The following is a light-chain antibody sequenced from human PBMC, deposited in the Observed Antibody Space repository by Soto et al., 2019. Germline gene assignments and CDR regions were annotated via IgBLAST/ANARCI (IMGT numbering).Light chain of an antibody. V-gene: IGKV3-15*01. CDR1: QSVRSN. CDR3: QQYNSWPLT. J-gene: IGKJ4*01. CDR2: GAT. Sequence: ERVMQQAPATLSVSPGDRVTRSCRASQSVRSNSAWYQLKPGQAPRLLIYGATTRATGIPARFSGTGYETEFTLTISSLQSADFAVYYCQQYNSWPLTFGGGTKVEIK.